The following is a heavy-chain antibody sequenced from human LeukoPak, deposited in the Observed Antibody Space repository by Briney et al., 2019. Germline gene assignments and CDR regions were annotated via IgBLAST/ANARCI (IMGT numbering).Heavy chain of an antibody. J-gene: IGHJ6*02. V-gene: IGHV3-30-3*01. CDR2: ISYDGSNK. D-gene: IGHD3-10*01. CDR3: ARVNQQYYYGSGIYRFYYYGMDV. Sequence: GRSLRLSCAASRFTFSSYALHWVRQAPGKGLEWVSVISYDGSNKHYADSVKGRFTISRDNSENTLYLQMNSLRAEDTAVYYCARVNQQYYYGSGIYRFYYYGMDVWGRGTTVTVSS. CDR1: RFTFSSYA.